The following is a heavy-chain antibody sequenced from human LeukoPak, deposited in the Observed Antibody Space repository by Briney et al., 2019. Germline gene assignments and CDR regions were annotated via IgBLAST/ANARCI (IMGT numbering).Heavy chain of an antibody. CDR1: GGSISSYY. V-gene: IGHV4-59*01. CDR3: ARTTEGGYTYGYFYYYYMDV. J-gene: IGHJ6*03. Sequence: SETLSLTYTVSGGSISSYYWSWIRQPPGKGLEWIGYIYYSGSTNYNPSLKSRVTISVDTSKNQFSLKLTSVTAADTAVYYCARTTEGGYTYGYFYYYYMDVWGKGTTVTISS. CDR2: IYYSGST. D-gene: IGHD5-18*01.